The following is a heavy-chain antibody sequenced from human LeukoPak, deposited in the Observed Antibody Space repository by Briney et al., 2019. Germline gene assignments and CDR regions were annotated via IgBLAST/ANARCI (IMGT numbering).Heavy chain of an antibody. Sequence: SENLSLTCTVSGGSISSSSYYWGWIRQAPGKGLEWIGGIYYSGSTYYHPSLKSRVTTSVDTSKNQFSLKLYSVTAADTAVYYCARGSLGAVGNRAFDIWGQGTMVTVSS. CDR3: ARGSLGAVGNRAFDI. J-gene: IGHJ3*02. V-gene: IGHV4-39*07. CDR1: GGSISSSSYY. CDR2: IYYSGST. D-gene: IGHD6-13*01.